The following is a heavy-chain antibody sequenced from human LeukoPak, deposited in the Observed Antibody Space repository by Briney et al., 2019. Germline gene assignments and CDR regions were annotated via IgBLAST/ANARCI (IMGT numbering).Heavy chain of an antibody. CDR1: GASISSYY. CDR2: IYYSGIT. CDR3: VGLRALSYYDSSGDFYYFEY. J-gene: IGHJ4*02. D-gene: IGHD3-22*01. Sequence: PSETLSLTCTVSGASISSYYWGWLRQPPGKGLEWIGFIYYSGITNYNPSLKSRVTISVDMSKNQFSLKLTSVTAADTAVYYCVGLRALSYYDSSGDFYYFEYWGQGALVTVSS. V-gene: IGHV4-59*01.